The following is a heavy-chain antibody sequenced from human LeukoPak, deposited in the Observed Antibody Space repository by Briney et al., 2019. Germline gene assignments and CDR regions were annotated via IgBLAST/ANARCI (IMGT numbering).Heavy chain of an antibody. V-gene: IGHV3-23*01. Sequence: PGGSLRLSCAASGFTFSDYYLSWIRQAPGKGLEWVSAISGSGGSTYYADSVKGRFTISRDNSKNTLYLQMNSLRAEDTAVYYCAKCLNWNHLNFDYWGQGTLVTVSS. CDR1: GFTFSDYY. J-gene: IGHJ4*02. CDR2: ISGSGGST. CDR3: AKCLNWNHLNFDY. D-gene: IGHD1-14*01.